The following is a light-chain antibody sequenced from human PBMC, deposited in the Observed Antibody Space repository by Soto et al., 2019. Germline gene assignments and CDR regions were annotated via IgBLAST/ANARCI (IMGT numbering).Light chain of an antibody. CDR1: QGIRND. CDR3: LQHNRHPWT. J-gene: IGKJ1*01. CDR2: AAS. Sequence: VTQAPASLSASVGDRGTITCVSSQGIRNDLGWYQQKPGKAPKRLIYAASSLQSGVPSRFSGSGSGTEFTLTISRLQPEDLAAYYFLQHNRHPWTFGPGTKVDIK. V-gene: IGKV1-17*01.